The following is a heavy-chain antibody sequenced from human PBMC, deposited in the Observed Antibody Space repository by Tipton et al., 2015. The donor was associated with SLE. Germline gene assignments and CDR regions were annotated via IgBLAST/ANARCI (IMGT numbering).Heavy chain of an antibody. V-gene: IGHV4-4*09. CDR1: GGSISSHY. CDR3: ASITSGYYYGKYFQH. D-gene: IGHD3-22*01. J-gene: IGHJ1*01. CDR2: IYTSGST. Sequence: TLSLTCTVSGGSISSHYWSWIRQPPGKGLEWIGYIYTSGSTNYNPSLKSRVTISVDTSKNQFSLKLSSVTAADTAVYYCASITSGYYYGKYFQHWGQGTLVTVSS.